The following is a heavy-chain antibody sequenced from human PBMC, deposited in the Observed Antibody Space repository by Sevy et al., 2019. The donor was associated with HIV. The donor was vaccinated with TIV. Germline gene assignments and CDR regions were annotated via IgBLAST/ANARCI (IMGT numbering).Heavy chain of an antibody. Sequence: GGSLRLSCEASGFIFSSHWMNWVRRAPGKGLEWVANINQHGSEKNYVASVEGRFSISRDNAKNSIYLQMNRLRVGETAVYYCARGDYYDSGPLIDYRPLDHWGRGTLVTVSS. J-gene: IGHJ4*02. CDR3: ARGDYYDSGPLIDYRPLDH. V-gene: IGHV3-7*01. D-gene: IGHD3-22*01. CDR2: INQHGSEK. CDR1: GFIFSSHW.